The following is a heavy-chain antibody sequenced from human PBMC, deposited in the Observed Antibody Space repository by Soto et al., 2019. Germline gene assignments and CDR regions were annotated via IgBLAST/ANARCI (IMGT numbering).Heavy chain of an antibody. Sequence: QVQLVESGGGVVQPGTSLRLSWAASGFTFSSYAMHWVRQAPGKGLEWVALISYDGNNKYYADSVKGRFTISRDNSRNTLYLQMASLRTEDTALYYCARVEGAVSGRVGCWGQGTLVTVSS. CDR2: ISYDGNNK. D-gene: IGHD6-19*01. J-gene: IGHJ4*02. V-gene: IGHV3-30-3*01. CDR1: GFTFSSYA. CDR3: ARVEGAVSGRVGC.